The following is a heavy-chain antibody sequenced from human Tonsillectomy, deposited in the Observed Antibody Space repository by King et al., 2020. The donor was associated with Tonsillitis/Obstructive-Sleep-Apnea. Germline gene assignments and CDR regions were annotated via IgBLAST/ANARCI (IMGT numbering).Heavy chain of an antibody. J-gene: IGHJ6*02. V-gene: IGHV5-10-1*03. D-gene: IGHD3-3*01. CDR2: IDPSDFYT. CDR3: ARPSLNHDFWRYGMDV. Sequence: VQLVESGAEVKKPGESLRISCKGSGYSFTSYWINWVRQMPGKGLEWMGRIDPSDFYTNYSPSFEGHVTISADKSISTAYLQWSSLKASDTAMYYCARPSLNHDFWRYGMDVWGQGTTVTVSS. CDR1: GYSFTSYW.